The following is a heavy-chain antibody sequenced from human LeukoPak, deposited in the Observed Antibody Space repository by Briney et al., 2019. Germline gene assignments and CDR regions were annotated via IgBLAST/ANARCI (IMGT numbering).Heavy chain of an antibody. V-gene: IGHV4-39*07. CDR2: IYYSGST. J-gene: IGHJ4*02. Sequence: PSETLSITCTVSGGSISSSSHYWGWIRQPPGKGLEWIGTIYYSGSTYYTPSLKSRVTISVDTSKNEFSLKLSSVTAADTAVYYCARDRDYPTQYFDYWGQGILVTVSS. CDR3: ARDRDYPTQYFDY. D-gene: IGHD4-11*01. CDR1: GGSISSSSHY.